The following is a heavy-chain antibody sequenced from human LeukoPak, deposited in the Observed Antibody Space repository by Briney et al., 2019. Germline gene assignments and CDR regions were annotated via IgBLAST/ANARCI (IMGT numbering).Heavy chain of an antibody. CDR3: THLSSVPDRFAS. CDR1: GLTFIDAW. Sequence: PGESLRLSCEVSGLTFIDAWASWLRQAPGKGLEWVGRIKSKHNGGTTDHAAPVKGRFNISRDDSKNTVYLQMNSLRDEGTGIYDSTHLSSVPDRFASWGQGTLDSVSS. D-gene: IGHD2/OR15-2a*01. CDR2: IKSKHNGGTT. J-gene: IGHJ4*02. V-gene: IGHV3-15*01.